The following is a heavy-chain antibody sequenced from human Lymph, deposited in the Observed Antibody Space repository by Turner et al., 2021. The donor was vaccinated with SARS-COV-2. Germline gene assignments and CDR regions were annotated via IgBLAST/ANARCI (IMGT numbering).Heavy chain of an antibody. J-gene: IGHJ4*02. V-gene: IGHV3-53*01. CDR2: IYSGGST. Sequence: EVQQVESGGGLIQPGGSLRLSCAACGFTVSGNYITWVGQAPGKGLEWVSLIYSGGSTYYADSVKGRFTISRDNSKNTLYLQMNSLRADDTAVYYCARVLPYGDYFDYWGRGTLVTVSS. CDR3: ARVLPYGDYFDY. D-gene: IGHD4-17*01. CDR1: GFTVSGNY.